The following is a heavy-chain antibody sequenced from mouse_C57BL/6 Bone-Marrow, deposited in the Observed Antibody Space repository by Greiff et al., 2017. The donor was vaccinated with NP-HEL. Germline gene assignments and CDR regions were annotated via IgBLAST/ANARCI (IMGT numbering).Heavy chain of an antibody. CDR3: TSEDY. J-gene: IGHJ4*01. Sequence: EVKLVESGGGLVQPGGSMKLSCAASGFTFSDAWMDWVRQSPEKGLEWVAEIRNKANDHATYYAESEKGRFTNSRDDSKRRVYLQMNSLRAEDTGIYYCTSEDYWGQGTSVTVSS. CDR1: GFTFSDAW. V-gene: IGHV6-6*01. CDR2: IRNKANDHAT.